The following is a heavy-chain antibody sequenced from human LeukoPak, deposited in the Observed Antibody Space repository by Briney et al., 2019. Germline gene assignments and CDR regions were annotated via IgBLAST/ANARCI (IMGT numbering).Heavy chain of an antibody. Sequence: PGGSLRLSCAASGFTVSSNYMSWVRQAPGKGLEWVPIIYSGGTTYYADSVKGRFTISRDNSKNTLYLQMNSLRAEDTAVYYCAREVLDTAMALGYWGQGTLVTVSS. CDR3: AREVLDTAMALGY. J-gene: IGHJ4*02. CDR1: GFTVSSNY. D-gene: IGHD5-18*01. V-gene: IGHV3-66*01. CDR2: IYSGGTT.